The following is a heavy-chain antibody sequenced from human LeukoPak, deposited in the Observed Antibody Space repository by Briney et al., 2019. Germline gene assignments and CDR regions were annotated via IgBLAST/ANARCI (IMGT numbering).Heavy chain of an antibody. CDR2: ISGSGDST. CDR3: AKNGDIVVVVAATNFDH. CDR1: GFTFSSYG. V-gene: IGHV3-23*01. J-gene: IGHJ4*02. Sequence: GGSLRLSCAASGFTFSSYGMSWVRQAPGKGLEWVSAISGSGDSTYYADSVKGRFTISRDNSKNTLYLQMNSLRAEDTAIYYCAKNGDIVVVVAATNFDHWGQGTLVTVSS. D-gene: IGHD2-15*01.